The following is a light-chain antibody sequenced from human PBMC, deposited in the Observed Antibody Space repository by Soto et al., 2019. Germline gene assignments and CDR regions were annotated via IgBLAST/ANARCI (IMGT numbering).Light chain of an antibody. V-gene: IGKV3-20*01. CDR3: HQYGSSPWT. CDR2: GAS. Sequence: EIVLTQSPGTLSLSPGERATLSCRASESVSSSCLAWYQQKPGQAPRLLIYGASSRATGIPDRFSGSGSGIDFTLTISRLEPEDFALYYCHQYGSSPWTFVQGTKVEIK. CDR1: ESVSSSC. J-gene: IGKJ1*01.